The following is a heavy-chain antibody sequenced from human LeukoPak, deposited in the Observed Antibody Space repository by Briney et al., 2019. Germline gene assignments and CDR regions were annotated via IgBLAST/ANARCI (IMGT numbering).Heavy chain of an antibody. V-gene: IGHV3-23*01. CDR3: AKETTGSGSYNYDY. Sequence: GGSLRLSCSASGFTFSSYSVNWVSQAPGKGLEWVSAISGSGGSTYNADSVKRRCTITRDNTKNTLYLQMNSLRAEDTAVYYCAKETTGSGSYNYDYWGQGTLVTVSS. CDR1: GFTFSSYS. D-gene: IGHD3-10*01. J-gene: IGHJ4*02. CDR2: ISGSGGST.